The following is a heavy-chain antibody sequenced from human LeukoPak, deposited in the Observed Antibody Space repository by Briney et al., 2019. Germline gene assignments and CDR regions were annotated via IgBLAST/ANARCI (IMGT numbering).Heavy chain of an antibody. V-gene: IGHV4-39*01. CDR2: IYYSGST. CDR3: ARLRGLWFGELLVEY. D-gene: IGHD3-10*01. CDR1: GGSISSSSYY. Sequence: SETLSLTCTVSGGSISSSSYYWGWIRQPPGKGLEWIGSIYYSGSTYYNPSLKSRATISVDTSKNQFSLKLSSVTAADTAVYYCARLRGLWFGELLVEYWGQGTLVTVSS. J-gene: IGHJ4*02.